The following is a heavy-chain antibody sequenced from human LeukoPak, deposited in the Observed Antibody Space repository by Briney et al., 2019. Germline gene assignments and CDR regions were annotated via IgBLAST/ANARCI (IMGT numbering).Heavy chain of an antibody. CDR3: ARGRDDYVWGSYRYYYYYYMDV. J-gene: IGHJ6*03. CDR2: IYYSGST. D-gene: IGHD3-16*02. V-gene: IGHV4-39*01. CDR1: GGSISSSSYY. Sequence: PSETLSLTCTVSGGSISSSSYYWGWVRQPPGTGLEWVGSIYYSGSTYYNPSLKSRVTISVDTSKNQFSLKLSSVTAADTAVYYCARGRDDYVWGSYRYYYYYYMDVWGKGTTVTVSS.